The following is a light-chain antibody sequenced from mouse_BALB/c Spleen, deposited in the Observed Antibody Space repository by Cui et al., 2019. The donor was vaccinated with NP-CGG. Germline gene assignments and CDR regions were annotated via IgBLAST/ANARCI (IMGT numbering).Light chain of an antibody. J-gene: IGLJ1*01. CDR1: TGAVTTSNY. V-gene: IGLV1*01. Sequence: QADVTQESALTTSPGETVTLTCRSSTGAVTTSNYANWVQEKPDHFFTGLIGGTNNRAPGVPARFSGSLIGDKAALTITGAQTEDEAIYFCALWYSNHWVFGGGTKLTVL. CDR3: ALWYSNHWV. CDR2: GTN.